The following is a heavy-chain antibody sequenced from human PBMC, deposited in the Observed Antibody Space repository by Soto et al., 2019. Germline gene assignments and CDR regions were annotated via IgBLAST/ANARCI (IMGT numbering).Heavy chain of an antibody. CDR2: ISSGSSYI. V-gene: IGHV3-21*01. CDR3: ARFGTPYDTSGFLY. CDR1: GFTFSTYT. D-gene: IGHD3-22*01. J-gene: IGHJ4*02. Sequence: GGSLRLSCAASGFTFSTYTMNWVRQAPGKGLEWISSISSGSSYIYYAGSVEGRFTISRDNARNTLYLQMNSLRVEDTAVYYCARFGTPYDTSGFLYWGQGTPVTVSS.